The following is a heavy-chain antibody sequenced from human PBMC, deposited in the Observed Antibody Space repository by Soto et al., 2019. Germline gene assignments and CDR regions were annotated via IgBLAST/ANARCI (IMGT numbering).Heavy chain of an antibody. J-gene: IGHJ4*02. CDR3: AKGFYHYPSGSPFYLLFDY. V-gene: IGHV3-30*18. CDR1: GFTFSSHD. D-gene: IGHD3-10*01. Sequence: GGSLRLSCAASGFTFSSHDMHWVRQAPGKGLEWVAGISYDGSDKDYAESGKGRFTISRDHSKNTLSLLMNSLRAEDTAVFYCAKGFYHYPSGSPFYLLFDYWGQGTLVTVSS. CDR2: ISYDGSDK.